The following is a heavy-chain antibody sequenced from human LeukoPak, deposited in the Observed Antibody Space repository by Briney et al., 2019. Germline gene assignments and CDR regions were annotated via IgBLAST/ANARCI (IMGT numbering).Heavy chain of an antibody. CDR2: ISYDGSNK. V-gene: IGHV3-30-3*01. CDR3: ARDLHCGGDCYDY. D-gene: IGHD2-21*02. J-gene: IGHJ4*02. CDR1: GFTFSSYA. Sequence: GGSLRLSCAASGFTFSSYAMHWVRQAPGKGLEWVAVISYDGSNKYYADSVKGRFTISRDNSKNTLYLQMNSLRAEDTAVYYCARDLHCGGDCYDYWGQGTLVTVSS.